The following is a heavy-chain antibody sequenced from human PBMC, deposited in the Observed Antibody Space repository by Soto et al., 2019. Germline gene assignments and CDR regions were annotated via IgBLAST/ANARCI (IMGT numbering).Heavy chain of an antibody. CDR2: IVVGSGNT. CDR1: GFTFTSSA. V-gene: IGHV1-58*01. CDR3: ARDPVQFLGWLVAWLDS. Sequence: ASVKVSCKASGFTFTSSAVQWVRQARGQRLEWIGWIVVGSGNTNYAQKFQERVTITRDMSTSTAYMELSSLRSEDTAVYYCARDPVQFLGWLVAWLDSWGQGTLVTVSS. D-gene: IGHD3-3*01. J-gene: IGHJ5*01.